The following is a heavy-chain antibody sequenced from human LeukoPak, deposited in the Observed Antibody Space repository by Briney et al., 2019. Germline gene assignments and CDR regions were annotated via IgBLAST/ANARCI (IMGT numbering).Heavy chain of an antibody. CDR3: ARGGSRVRTAYYYYYMDV. CDR2: ISGSGGST. V-gene: IGHV3-23*01. J-gene: IGHJ6*03. Sequence: GGSLRLSCAASGFTFSSYAMSWVRQAPGKGLEWVSAISGSGGSTYYADSVKGRFTISRDNAKNSLYLQMNSLRAEDTAVYYCARGGSRVRTAYYYYYMDVWGKGTTVTVSS. D-gene: IGHD2-2*01. CDR1: GFTFSSYA.